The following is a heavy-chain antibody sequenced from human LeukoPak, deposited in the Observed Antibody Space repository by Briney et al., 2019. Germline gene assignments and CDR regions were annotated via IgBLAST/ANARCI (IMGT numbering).Heavy chain of an antibody. CDR1: GGSISSYY. CDR2: IYYSGST. D-gene: IGHD4-17*01. V-gene: IGHV4-59*08. Sequence: PSETLSLTCTVSGGSISSYYWSWIRQPPGKGLEWIGYIYYSGSTNYNPSLRSRVTISVDTSKNQFSLKLSSVTAADTAVYYCARGRNYGDYDGYFDYWGQGTLVTVSS. CDR3: ARGRNYGDYDGYFDY. J-gene: IGHJ4*02.